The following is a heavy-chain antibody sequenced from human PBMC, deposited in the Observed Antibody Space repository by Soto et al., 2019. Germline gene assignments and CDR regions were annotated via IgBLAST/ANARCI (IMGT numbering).Heavy chain of an antibody. CDR3: ARQASYDFWDGRFYYNYYMDV. J-gene: IGHJ6*03. V-gene: IGHV4-59*08. Sequence: QVQLQESGPGLVKPSETLSLSCTVSSGSISGYYWSWIRQPPGKGLEWIGSIYSSGTTYYNPSLPRRVTMSLDTSKVQFSLNLSSVTAADTAVYYCARQASYDFWDGRFYYNYYMDVWGKGTPVTVSS. D-gene: IGHD3-3*01. CDR1: SGSISGYY. CDR2: IYSSGTT.